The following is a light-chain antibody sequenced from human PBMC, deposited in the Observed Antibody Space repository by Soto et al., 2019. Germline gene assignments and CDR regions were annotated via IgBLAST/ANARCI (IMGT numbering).Light chain of an antibody. Sequence: DIVMTQSPDPLAVSLGERATINCKSSQSVLYSSNNMNYLAWYQQKPGQPPKLLIYRASARESGVPDRFSGSGSGTDFNLTISSLQAEDVAVYYCQQYYSTSTWTFGQGTKVEIK. V-gene: IGKV4-1*01. CDR3: QQYYSTSTWT. CDR2: RAS. CDR1: QSVLYSSNNMNY. J-gene: IGKJ1*01.